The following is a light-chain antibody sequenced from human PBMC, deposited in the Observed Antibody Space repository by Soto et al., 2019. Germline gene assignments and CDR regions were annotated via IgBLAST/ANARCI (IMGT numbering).Light chain of an antibody. CDR2: DVS. J-gene: IGKJ5*01. V-gene: IGKV3-11*01. Sequence: EIVLTQSPVTLSLSPGERATLSCRASQSVSSRLAWYQQKPGQAPRLLIYDVSNRATGIPARFSGSGSGTDFTLTISSLEPEDFGVYYCQQYNNWPITFGQGTRLEIK. CDR3: QQYNNWPIT. CDR1: QSVSSR.